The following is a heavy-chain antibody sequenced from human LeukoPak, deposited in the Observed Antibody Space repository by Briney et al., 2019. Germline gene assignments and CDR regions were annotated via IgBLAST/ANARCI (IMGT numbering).Heavy chain of an antibody. CDR2: IIPIFGTA. V-gene: IGHV1-69*13. D-gene: IGHD2-2*03. J-gene: IGHJ6*02. CDR3: ASLPLDIVVVPAAMEYYYYGMDV. Sequence: SVKVSCKASGGTFSSYAISWVRQAPGQGLEWMGGIIPIFGTANYAQKFQGRVTITADESTSTAYMELSSLRSGDTAVYYCASLPLDIVVVPAAMEYYYYGMDVWGQGTTVTVSS. CDR1: GGTFSSYA.